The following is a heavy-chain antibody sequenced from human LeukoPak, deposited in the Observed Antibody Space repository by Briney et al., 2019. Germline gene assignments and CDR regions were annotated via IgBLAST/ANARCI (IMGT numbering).Heavy chain of an antibody. CDR2: MNPNSGNT. CDR1: GYTFTSYD. V-gene: IGHV1-8*01. CDR3: ARWVTMIVDDAFDI. J-gene: IGHJ3*02. Sequence: ASVKVSCKASGYTFTSYDINWVRQATGQGLEWMGWMNPNSGNTGYAQKFQGRVTMTRNTSISTAYMELSSLRSEDTAAYYCARWVTMIVDDAFDIWGQGTMVTVSS. D-gene: IGHD3-22*01.